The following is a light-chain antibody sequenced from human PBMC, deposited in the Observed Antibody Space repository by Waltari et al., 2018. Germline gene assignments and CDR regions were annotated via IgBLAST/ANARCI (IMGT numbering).Light chain of an antibody. CDR3: AAWDDSLNGAV. CDR1: SSNIGRNT. J-gene: IGLJ2*01. V-gene: IGLV1-44*01. Sequence: LTQPPSASGTPGQRVTISCSGSSSNIGRNTVTWYQQLPGTAPKLLIHTNNQRPSGVPDRFSGSKSGTSASLAISGLQSEDETDYYCAAWDDSLNGAVFGGGTKLTVL. CDR2: TNN.